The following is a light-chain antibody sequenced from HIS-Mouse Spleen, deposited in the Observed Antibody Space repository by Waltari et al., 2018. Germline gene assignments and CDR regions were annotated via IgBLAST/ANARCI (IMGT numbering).Light chain of an antibody. CDR3: QQYDNLHRLT. CDR1: QDISNY. Sequence: DIQMTQSPSSLSASVGDRVTITCQASQDISNYLNWYQQKTGKAPKLLNYDASNLETGVPSRFSGSGSGTDFTFTISSLQPEDIATYYCQQYDNLHRLTLGPGTKVDIK. CDR2: DAS. V-gene: IGKV1-33*01. J-gene: IGKJ3*01.